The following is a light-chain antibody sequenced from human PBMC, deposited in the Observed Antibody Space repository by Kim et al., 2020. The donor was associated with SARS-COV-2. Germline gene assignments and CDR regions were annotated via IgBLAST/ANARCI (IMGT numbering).Light chain of an antibody. J-gene: IGLJ2*01. Sequence: SFPSSCTGTSSDVGGYNYVSWYQQHPGKAPKLMIYDVSNRPSGVSNRFSGSKSGNTASLTISGLQAEDEADYYCSSYTSSSTVVFGGGTQLTVL. CDR1: SSDVGGYNY. CDR3: SSYTSSSTVV. V-gene: IGLV2-14*03. CDR2: DVS.